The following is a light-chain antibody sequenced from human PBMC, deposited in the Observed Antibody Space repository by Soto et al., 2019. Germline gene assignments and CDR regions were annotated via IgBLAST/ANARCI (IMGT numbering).Light chain of an antibody. V-gene: IGKV1-5*03. CDR2: KAS. CDR1: QTISSW. CDR3: QQYNNWPWT. Sequence: DSTTTQSPSTLSGYVGDRVTITCRASQTISSWLAWYQQKPGKAPKLLIYKASTLKSGVPSRFSGSGSGTEFTLTISSLQSEDFAVYYCQQYNNWPWTFGQGTKVDIK. J-gene: IGKJ1*01.